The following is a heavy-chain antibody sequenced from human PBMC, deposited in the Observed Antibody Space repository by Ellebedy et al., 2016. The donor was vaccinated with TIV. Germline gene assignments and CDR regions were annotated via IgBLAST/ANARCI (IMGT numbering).Heavy chain of an antibody. Sequence: GESLKISCAASGFTFSTYWMGWVRQAAGKGLEWVANTKQDGSEKYYVDSVRGRFTISRDNTKNSLYLEMNSLRVEDTAVYYCARDRGYDTFDYWGQGILVTVSS. CDR2: TKQDGSEK. CDR3: ARDRGYDTFDY. D-gene: IGHD5-12*01. J-gene: IGHJ4*02. CDR1: GFTFSTYW. V-gene: IGHV3-7*01.